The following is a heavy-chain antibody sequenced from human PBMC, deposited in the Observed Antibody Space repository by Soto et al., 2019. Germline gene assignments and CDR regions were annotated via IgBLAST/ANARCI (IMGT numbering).Heavy chain of an antibody. V-gene: IGHV4-34*01. CDR2: INHSGST. D-gene: IGHD6-6*01. J-gene: IGHJ6*03. CDR1: GGSFSGYY. Sequence: SETLSLTCAVYGGSFSGYYWSWIRQPPGKGLEWIGEINHSGSTNYNPSLKSRVTISVDTSKNQFSLKLSSVTAADTAVYYCARMYSSSSTDYYYYYYMDVWGKGTTVTVSS. CDR3: ARMYSSSSTDYYYYYYMDV.